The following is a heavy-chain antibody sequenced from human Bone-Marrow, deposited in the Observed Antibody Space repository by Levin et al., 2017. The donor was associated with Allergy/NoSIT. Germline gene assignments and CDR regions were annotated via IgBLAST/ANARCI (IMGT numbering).Heavy chain of an antibody. CDR2: ISGSGGST. Sequence: HPGGSLRLSCAASGFTFSSYAMSWVRQAPGKGLEWVSAISGSGGSTYYADSVKGRFTISRDNSKNTLYLQMNSLRAEDTAVYYCAKHDYGDKTYYFDYWGQGTLVTVSS. V-gene: IGHV3-23*01. CDR3: AKHDYGDKTYYFDY. D-gene: IGHD4-17*01. J-gene: IGHJ4*02. CDR1: GFTFSSYA.